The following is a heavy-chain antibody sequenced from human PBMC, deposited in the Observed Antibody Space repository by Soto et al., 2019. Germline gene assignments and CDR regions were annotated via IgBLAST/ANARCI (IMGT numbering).Heavy chain of an antibody. V-gene: IGHV1-8*01. J-gene: IGHJ3*02. CDR2: MNPNSGNT. CDR1: GYTFTSYD. Sequence: QVQLVQSGAEVKKPGASVKVSCKASGYTFTSYDINWVRQATGQGLEWMGWMNPNSGNTGYAQKFQGRVTMTRNTSISTAYRELSSLRSENTAVYYCAGQIAMIRGVKDPGDAFDTWGKGTMVTVSS. D-gene: IGHD3-10*01. CDR3: AGQIAMIRGVKDPGDAFDT.